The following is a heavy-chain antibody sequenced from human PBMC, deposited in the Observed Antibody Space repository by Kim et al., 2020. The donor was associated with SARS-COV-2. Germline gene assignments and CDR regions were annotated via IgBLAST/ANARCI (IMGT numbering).Heavy chain of an antibody. CDR1: GYTFTSYA. V-gene: IGHV1-3*01. Sequence: ASVKVSCKASGYTFTSYAMHWVRQAPGQRLEWMGGINAGNGNTKYSQKFQGRVTITRDTSASTAYMELSSLRSEDTAVYYCARGMAHYYGSGSYTYGMDVWGQRTTVTVSS. CDR2: INAGNGNT. D-gene: IGHD3-10*01. CDR3: ARGMAHYYGSGSYTYGMDV. J-gene: IGHJ6*02.